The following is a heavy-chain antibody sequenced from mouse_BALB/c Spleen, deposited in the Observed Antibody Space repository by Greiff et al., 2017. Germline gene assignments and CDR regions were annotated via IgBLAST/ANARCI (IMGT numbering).Heavy chain of an antibody. J-gene: IGHJ4*01. CDR2: IYPGNSDT. CDR3: TRRLYYDYYAMDY. V-gene: IGHV1-5*01. Sequence: EVQLQQSGTVLARPGASVKMSCKASGYSFTSYWMHWVKQRPGQGLEWIGAIYPGNSDTSYNQKFKGKAKLTAVTSASTAYMELSSLTNEDSAVYYCTRRLYYDYYAMDYWGQGTSVTVSS. D-gene: IGHD2-1*01. CDR1: GYSFTSYW.